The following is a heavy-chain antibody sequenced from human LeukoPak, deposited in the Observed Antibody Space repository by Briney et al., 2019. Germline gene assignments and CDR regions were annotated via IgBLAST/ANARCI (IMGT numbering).Heavy chain of an antibody. CDR2: INPSGGST. D-gene: IGHD2-2*01. Sequence: ASVKVSCKASGYTFTSYYMHWVRQAPGQGLEWMGIINPSGGSTSYAQKFQGRVTMTRDTSTSTVYMELSSLRSEDTAVYYCATVGPPIVVVPAAIPVDYRGQGTLVTVSS. V-gene: IGHV1-46*01. J-gene: IGHJ4*02. CDR3: ATVGPPIVVVPAAIPVDY. CDR1: GYTFTSYY.